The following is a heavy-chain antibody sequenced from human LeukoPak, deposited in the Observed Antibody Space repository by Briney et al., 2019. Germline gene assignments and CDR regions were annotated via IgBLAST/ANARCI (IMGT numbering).Heavy chain of an antibody. CDR2: IRYDGSNK. D-gene: IGHD2-21*02. J-gene: IGHJ4*02. V-gene: IGHV3-30*02. CDR3: AKDSRSVVVTVDPYYCDY. CDR1: GFTFSSYG. Sequence: GGSLRLSCAVSGFTFSSYGMHWVRQAPGKGLEWVAFIRYDGSNKYYADSVKGRFTISRDNSKNTLYLQMNSLRAEDTAVYYCAKDSRSVVVTVDPYYCDYWGQGTLVTVSS.